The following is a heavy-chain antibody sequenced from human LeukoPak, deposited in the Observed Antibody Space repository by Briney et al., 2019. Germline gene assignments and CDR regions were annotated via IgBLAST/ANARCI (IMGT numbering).Heavy chain of an antibody. CDR3: ERGTYYFDY. CDR1: GFTFRSYW. J-gene: IGHJ4*02. V-gene: IGHV3-74*01. CDR2: INSDGSST. D-gene: IGHD1/OR15-1a*01. Sequence: GGSLRLSCAASGFTFRSYWMHWGRQAPGKGLVWVSRINSDGSSTIYADSVKGRFTISRDNAKNTLYLQMDSLRAEDTAVYYCERGTYYFDYWGQGTLVTVSS.